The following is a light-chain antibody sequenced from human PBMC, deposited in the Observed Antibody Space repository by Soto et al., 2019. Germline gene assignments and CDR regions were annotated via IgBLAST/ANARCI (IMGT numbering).Light chain of an antibody. J-gene: IGLJ2*01. Sequence: QSVLTQTPSASGTPGQRVTISCSGSSSKIGSTIVNWYQQLPGTAPKLLIHNNSQRPSGVPDRFSGSKSGTSASLAISGLQSDDEGDYYCAAWDDSLNGEVFGGGTKLTVL. V-gene: IGLV1-44*01. CDR2: NNS. CDR3: AAWDDSLNGEV. CDR1: SSKIGSTI.